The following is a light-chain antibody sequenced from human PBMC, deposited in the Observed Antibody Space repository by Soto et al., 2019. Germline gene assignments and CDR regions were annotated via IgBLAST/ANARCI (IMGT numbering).Light chain of an antibody. J-gene: IGKJ5*01. CDR2: DAS. Sequence: VMTQSPATLSVSPGERATLSCWASETVATNLAWYQQKPGQAPRLLIYDASNRATGIPARFSGSGSGTDFTLTINSLQSEDSAVYYCQQHNQWPITFGQGARLEIK. CDR1: ETVATN. V-gene: IGKV3D-15*01. CDR3: QQHNQWPIT.